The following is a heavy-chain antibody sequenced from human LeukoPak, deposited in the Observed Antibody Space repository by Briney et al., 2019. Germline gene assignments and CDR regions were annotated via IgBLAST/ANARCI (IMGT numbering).Heavy chain of an antibody. J-gene: IGHJ4*02. D-gene: IGHD1-7*01. V-gene: IGHV3-15*01. CDR2: IKSETDGGTT. CDR3: ARGNWNYPFDY. CDR1: GFTFSNAW. Sequence: PGGSLRLSCAASGFTFSNAWMSWVRQAPGKGLEWVGRIKSETDGGTTDYAAPVKGRFTISRDDSKNTLYLQMNSLKTEDTAVYYCARGNWNYPFDYWGQGTLVTVSS.